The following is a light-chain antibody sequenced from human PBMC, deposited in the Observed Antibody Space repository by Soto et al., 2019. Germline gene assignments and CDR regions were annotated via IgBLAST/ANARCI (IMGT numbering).Light chain of an antibody. CDR2: DTS. CDR3: LLSYIGAHVV. Sequence: QAVVTQEPSLTVSPGGTVTLTCGSSTGAVTSGHYPYWFQQKPGQAPRTLIYDTSNKHSWTPARFSGSLLGGKAALTLSGAQPEDEADYYCLLSYIGAHVVFGGGTKGTVL. V-gene: IGLV7-46*01. CDR1: TGAVTSGHY. J-gene: IGLJ2*01.